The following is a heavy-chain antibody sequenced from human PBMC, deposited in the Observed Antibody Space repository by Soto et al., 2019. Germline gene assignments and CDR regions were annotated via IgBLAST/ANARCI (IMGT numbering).Heavy chain of an antibody. CDR2: IILPFGTA. V-gene: IGHV1-69*13. D-gene: IGHD4-17*01. Sequence: QVRLVQSGAEVKKPGSSVKVSCKASGGTFSNHAINWVRQAPGQGPEWMGGIILPFGTANYAQNFQGRVTXXAXESMTTAYLELNGLRSEDTAVYYCSRGPDYAGYIDDWGQGSLVTVSS. CDR3: SRGPDYAGYIDD. J-gene: IGHJ4*02. CDR1: GGTFSNHA.